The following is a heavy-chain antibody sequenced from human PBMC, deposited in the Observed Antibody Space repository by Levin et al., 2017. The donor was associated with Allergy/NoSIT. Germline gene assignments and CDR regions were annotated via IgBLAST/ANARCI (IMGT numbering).Heavy chain of an antibody. CDR2: VSGSGSRT. D-gene: IGHD3-3*01. V-gene: IGHV3-23*01. CDR1: GFSFSSYA. Sequence: GESLKISCAASGFSFSSYAMSWVRQAPGKGLEWVSAVSGSGSRTYYADSVKGRFTISRDNSKNTVYLQMNSLRAEDTAVYYCAKEVVSGGDFWSGYREHNWFDPWGQGTLVTVSS. J-gene: IGHJ5*02. CDR3: AKEVVSGGDFWSGYREHNWFDP.